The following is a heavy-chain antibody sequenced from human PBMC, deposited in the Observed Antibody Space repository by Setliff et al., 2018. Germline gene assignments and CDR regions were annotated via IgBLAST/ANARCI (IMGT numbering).Heavy chain of an antibody. CDR1: GYTFTNYA. V-gene: IGHV1-3*01. CDR3: ARGAFDY. J-gene: IGHJ4*02. CDR2: INAGNGNT. Sequence: ASVKVSCKASGYTFTNYAIHWVRQAPGQRLEWMGWINAGNGNTKYSQKFQGRVTITRDTSASTAYMELRSLRSDDTAVYYCARGAFDYWDQGTLVTVSS.